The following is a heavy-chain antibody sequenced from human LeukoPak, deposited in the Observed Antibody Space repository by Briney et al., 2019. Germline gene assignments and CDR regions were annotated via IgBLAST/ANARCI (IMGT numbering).Heavy chain of an antibody. CDR3: ARSPRSPRDWFDP. CDR2: INHSGST. V-gene: IGHV4-34*01. Sequence: SETLSLTCAVYGGSFSGYYWSWIRQPPGKGLEWIGEINHSGSTNYNPSLKSRVTISVDTSKNQFSLKLSSVTAADTAVYYCARSPRSPRDWFDPWGQGTLVTVSS. CDR1: GGSFSGYY. D-gene: IGHD1-14*01. J-gene: IGHJ5*02.